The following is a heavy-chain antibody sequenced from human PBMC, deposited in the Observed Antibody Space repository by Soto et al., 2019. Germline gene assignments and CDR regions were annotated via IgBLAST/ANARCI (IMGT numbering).Heavy chain of an antibody. Sequence: GGSLRLSCAASGVTFSSYWMTWVRQAPGKGLEWVANIKQDGSEKYYVDSVKGRFTISRDNAKNSLYLQMNSLRAEDTAVYYCARDWIKFDPRGQGTLVTVSS. CDR1: GVTFSSYW. CDR2: IKQDGSEK. D-gene: IGHD1-1*01. V-gene: IGHV3-7*01. CDR3: ARDWIKFDP. J-gene: IGHJ5*02.